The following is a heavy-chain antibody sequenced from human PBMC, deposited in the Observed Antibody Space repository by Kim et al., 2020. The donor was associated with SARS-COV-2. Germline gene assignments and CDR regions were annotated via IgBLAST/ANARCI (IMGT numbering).Heavy chain of an antibody. V-gene: IGHV4-34*01. J-gene: IGHJ3*02. Sequence: SETLSLTCSLFGGSFSDFHWSWIRQAPGKGLEWIGEINHRGSANYNPSLESRVSLSLDLSKNQFSLKLSSITAADTAVFYCARDGSSVVDAATGAVRDAFDIWSQGTMVTVSS. CDR2: INHRGSA. CDR1: GGSFSDFH. CDR3: ARDGSSVVDAATGAVRDAFDI. D-gene: IGHD2-15*01.